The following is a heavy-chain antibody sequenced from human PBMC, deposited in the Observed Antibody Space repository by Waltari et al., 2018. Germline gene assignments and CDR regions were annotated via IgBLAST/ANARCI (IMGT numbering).Heavy chain of an antibody. J-gene: IGHJ5*02. Sequence: EVRLLESGGDLVRPGGSLRLSCEGSGFTFSSSAMSWVRQGPGKGLEWVAVISYSGATIDYADSVKGRFNISRDNYRKTLYLQMNSLTPDDTALYYCAKESGSGVGYPPGVESWGQGTLVTVSS. V-gene: IGHV3-23*01. CDR3: AKESGSGVGYPPGVES. D-gene: IGHD3-3*01. CDR1: GFTFSSSA. CDR2: ISYSGATI.